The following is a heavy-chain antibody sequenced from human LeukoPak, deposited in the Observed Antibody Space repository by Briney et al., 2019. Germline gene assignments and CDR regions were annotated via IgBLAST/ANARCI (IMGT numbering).Heavy chain of an antibody. V-gene: IGHV3-13*01. CDR3: ARAAAGLPFDS. CDR2: IGTAGDT. D-gene: IGHD3-16*01. Sequence: GGSLRLSCAASGFTFSSYDMHWVRQTTGKGLEWVSAIGTAGDTYYPGSVKGRFTISRENAKNSLYLQMHSLRAGDTAVYYCARAAAGLPFDSWGQGTLVTVSS. J-gene: IGHJ4*02. CDR1: GFTFSSYD.